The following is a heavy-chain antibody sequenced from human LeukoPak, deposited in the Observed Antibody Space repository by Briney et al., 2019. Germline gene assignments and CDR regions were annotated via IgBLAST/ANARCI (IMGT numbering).Heavy chain of an antibody. D-gene: IGHD1-7*01. Sequence: GGSLRLSCAASGLTFSDHYMDWVRQAPGKGLGWVGRTRNKANSYTTEYAASVKGRFTISRDDSKNSLYLQMNSLKTEDTAVYYCARENYDYYYYYMDVWGKGTTVTVSS. CDR1: GLTFSDHY. J-gene: IGHJ6*03. CDR3: ARENYDYYYYYMDV. CDR2: TRNKANSYTT. V-gene: IGHV3-72*01.